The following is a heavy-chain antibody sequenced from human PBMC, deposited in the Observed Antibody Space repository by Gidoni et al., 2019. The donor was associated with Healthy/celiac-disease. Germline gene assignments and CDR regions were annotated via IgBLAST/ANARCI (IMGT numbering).Heavy chain of an antibody. Sequence: QLQLQESGPGLVKPSETLSLTCTVSGGSISSSSYYWGWIRQPPGKGLEWIGSIYYSGSTYYNPSLKSRVTISVDTSKNQFSLKLSSVTAADTAVYYCAGTRLGYCSSTSCSTDYYYYYGMDVWGQGTTVTVSS. D-gene: IGHD2-2*01. CDR1: GGSISSSSYY. CDR3: AGTRLGYCSSTSCSTDYYYYYGMDV. V-gene: IGHV4-39*01. CDR2: IYYSGST. J-gene: IGHJ6*02.